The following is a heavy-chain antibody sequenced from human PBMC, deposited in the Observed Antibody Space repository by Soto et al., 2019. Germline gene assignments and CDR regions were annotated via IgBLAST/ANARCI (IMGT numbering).Heavy chain of an antibody. CDR1: GGTFSSYA. CDR3: AIYGDYVPLAPQ. D-gene: IGHD4-17*01. V-gene: IGHV1-69*13. J-gene: IGHJ4*02. CDR2: IIPIFGTA. Sequence: GASVKVSCKASGGTFSSYAISWVRQAPGQGLEWMGGIIPIFGTANYARKFQGRVTITADESTSTAYMELSSLRSEDTAVYYCAIYGDYVPLAPQWGQGTLVTVSS.